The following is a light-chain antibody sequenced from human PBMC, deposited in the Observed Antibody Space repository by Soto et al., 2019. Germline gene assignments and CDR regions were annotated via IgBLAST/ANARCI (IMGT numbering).Light chain of an antibody. J-gene: IGKJ4*01. Sequence: EIVMTQSPASLSLSAGERATLSCRASQSVYSNLAWYQQKPGQAPRLLIYESSTMATGIPARFSGGGSGTEFTLTISSLQSEDFADYFCQQYQSWPLTFGGGTKVEIK. V-gene: IGKV3-15*01. CDR2: ESS. CDR3: QQYQSWPLT. CDR1: QSVYSN.